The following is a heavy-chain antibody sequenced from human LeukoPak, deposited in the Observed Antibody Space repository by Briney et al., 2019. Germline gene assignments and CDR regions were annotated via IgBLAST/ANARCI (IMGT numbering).Heavy chain of an antibody. CDR3: ARDRGSGYDFPY. J-gene: IGHJ4*02. CDR2: IIPIFGTA. D-gene: IGHD5-12*01. V-gene: IGHV1-69*05. Sequence: GSSVKVSCKASGGTFSSYAISWVQQAPGQGLEWMGGIIPIFGTANYAQKFQGRVTITTDESTSTAYMELSSLRSEDTAVYYCARDRGSGYDFPYWGQGTLVTVSS. CDR1: GGTFSSYA.